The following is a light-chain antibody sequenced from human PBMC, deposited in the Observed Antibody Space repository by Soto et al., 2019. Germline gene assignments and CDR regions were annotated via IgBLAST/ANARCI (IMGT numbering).Light chain of an antibody. CDR2: GAS. V-gene: IGKV3-20*01. CDR1: QIVTSSY. Sequence: EIVLTQSPGTLSLSPGERATLSCRASQIVTSSYLAWYQQKPGQAPRLLIYGASSRATGIPDRFSGSGSGTDVTITISRLEPEDFAVYYCQQYGRSPAFGGGTKVEIK. J-gene: IGKJ4*01. CDR3: QQYGRSPA.